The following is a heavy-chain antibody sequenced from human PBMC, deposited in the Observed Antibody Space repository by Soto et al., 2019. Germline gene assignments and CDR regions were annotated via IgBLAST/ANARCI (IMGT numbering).Heavy chain of an antibody. D-gene: IGHD3-16*02. CDR3: ARARIMITFGGVIVPYYFDY. V-gene: IGHV4-4*02. CDR1: SGSISSSNW. J-gene: IGHJ4*02. CDR2: IYHSGST. Sequence: QVQLQESGPGLVKPSGTLSLTCAVSSGSISSSNWWSWVRQPPGKGLEWIGEIYHSGSTNYNPSPKSRVTISVDKSKNQFSLKLSSVTAAETAVYYCARARIMITFGGVIVPYYFDYWGQGTLVTVSS.